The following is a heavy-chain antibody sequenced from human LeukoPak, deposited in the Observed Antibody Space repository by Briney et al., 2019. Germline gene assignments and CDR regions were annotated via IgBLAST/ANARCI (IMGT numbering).Heavy chain of an antibody. CDR3: ARDGVAVAGYYYYGMDV. V-gene: IGHV4-30-2*01. Sequence: PSQTLSLTCAVSGGSISSGGYSWSWIRQPPGKGLEWIGYIYHSGSTYYNPSLKSRVTISVDRSKNQFSLKLSSVTAADTAVYYCARDGVAVAGYYYYGMDVWGQGTTVTVSS. J-gene: IGHJ6*02. D-gene: IGHD6-19*01. CDR2: IYHSGST. CDR1: GGSISSGGYS.